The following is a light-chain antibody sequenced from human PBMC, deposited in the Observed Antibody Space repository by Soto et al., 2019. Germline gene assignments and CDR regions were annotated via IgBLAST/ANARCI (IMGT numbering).Light chain of an antibody. J-gene: IGKJ1*01. Sequence: IVRTQSPAPLSVSPGERATLSCRASQNIYSNVAWYQQRPGQAPRLLIYRASTRATGIPARFSGSGSGTEFTLTISSLQSDDFTVYSCLQYHNLWAFGQGTKVDIK. CDR3: LQYHNLWA. V-gene: IGKV3-15*01. CDR2: RAS. CDR1: QNIYSN.